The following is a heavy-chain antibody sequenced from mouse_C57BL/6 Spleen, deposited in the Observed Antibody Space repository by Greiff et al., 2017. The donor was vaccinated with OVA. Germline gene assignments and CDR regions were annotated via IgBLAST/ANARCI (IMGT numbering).Heavy chain of an antibody. Sequence: VKLQQSGAELARPGASVKMSCKASGYTFTSYTMHWVKQRPGQGLEWIGYINPSSGYTKYNQKFKDKATLTADKSSSTAYMQLSSLTSEDSAVYYCATITTVVYFDYWGQGTTLTVSS. D-gene: IGHD1-1*01. J-gene: IGHJ2*01. CDR2: INPSSGYT. CDR3: ATITTVVYFDY. CDR1: GYTFTSYT. V-gene: IGHV1-4*01.